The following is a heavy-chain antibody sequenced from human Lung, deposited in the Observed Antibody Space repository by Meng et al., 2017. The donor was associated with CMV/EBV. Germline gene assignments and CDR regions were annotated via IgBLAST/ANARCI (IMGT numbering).Heavy chain of an antibody. V-gene: IGHV3-49*04. D-gene: IGHD3-3*01. Sequence: XXLSXXASGFSFGDYAMNWVRQAPGKGLEWVGFIRSKGYGGTREYAASVKGRFTISRDDSKTIAYLQMNSLKTEDTAVYYCTRGGTIFGMVTSFDYWXQGTXVTVSS. CDR1: GFSFGDYA. CDR3: TRGGTIFGMVTSFDY. CDR2: IRSKGYGGTR. J-gene: IGHJ4*02.